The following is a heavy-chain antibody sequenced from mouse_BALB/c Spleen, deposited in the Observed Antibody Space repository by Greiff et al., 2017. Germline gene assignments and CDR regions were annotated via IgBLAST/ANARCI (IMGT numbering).Heavy chain of an antibody. J-gene: IGHJ3*01. Sequence: QVQLQQPGAELVRPGASVKLSCKASGYTFTSYWINWVKQRPGQGLEWIGNIYPSDSYTNYNQKFKDKATLPVDKSSSTAYMQLSSPTSEDSAVYYCTRDRFAYWGQGTLVTVSA. CDR2: IYPSDSYT. CDR3: TRDRFAY. CDR1: GYTFTSYW. V-gene: IGHV1-69*02.